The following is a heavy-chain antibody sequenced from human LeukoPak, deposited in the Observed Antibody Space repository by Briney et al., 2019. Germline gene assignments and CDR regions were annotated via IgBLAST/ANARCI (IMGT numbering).Heavy chain of an antibody. Sequence: GGSLRLSCTASGFTFGDYAMSWVRQAPGKGLEWVGFIRSKAYGGTTEYAASVKGRFTISRDDSKGIAYLQMNSLKTEDTAVYYCTRDRTDYYFDYWGQGTLVTVSS. CDR1: GFTFGDYA. J-gene: IGHJ4*02. CDR2: IRSKAYGGTT. V-gene: IGHV3-49*04. CDR3: TRDRTDYYFDY.